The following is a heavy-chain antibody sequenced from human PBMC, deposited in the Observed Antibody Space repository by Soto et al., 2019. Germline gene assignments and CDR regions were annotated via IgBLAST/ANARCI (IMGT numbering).Heavy chain of an antibody. CDR1: GFSLSTRGVA. Sequence: SGPTLVNPTQTLTLTCTFSGFSLSTRGVAVGWIRQPPGKALEWLALIYWDDDKRYSPSLKSRLTITKDTSKNQVVLTMTNMDPVDTATYYCAHSLIGYYYDSSGSNWFDPWGQGTRVTVSS. D-gene: IGHD3-22*01. J-gene: IGHJ5*02. CDR2: IYWDDDK. V-gene: IGHV2-5*02. CDR3: AHSLIGYYYDSSGSNWFDP.